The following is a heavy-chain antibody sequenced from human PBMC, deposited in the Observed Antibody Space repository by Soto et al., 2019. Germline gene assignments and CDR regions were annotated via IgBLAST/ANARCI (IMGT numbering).Heavy chain of an antibody. V-gene: IGHV4-30-4*01. D-gene: IGHD1-26*01. Sequence: PSETLSLTCTVSGGSISSGDYYWSWIRQPPGKGLEWIGYIYYSGSAYYNPSLKSRVTISVDTSKNQFSLRLSSVTAADTAVYYCARHIEVGATWERWFDPWGQGTLVTVSS. CDR3: ARHIEVGATWERWFDP. CDR1: GGSISSGDYY. CDR2: IYYSGSA. J-gene: IGHJ5*02.